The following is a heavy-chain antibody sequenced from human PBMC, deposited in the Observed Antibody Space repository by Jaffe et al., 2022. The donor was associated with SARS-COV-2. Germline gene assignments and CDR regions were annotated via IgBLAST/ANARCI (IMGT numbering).Heavy chain of an antibody. D-gene: IGHD3-3*01. CDR3: VKPVGVPPVGIDY. Sequence: EVRLVESGGGLVQPGGSLRLSCSASGFTFSSCAMHWVRQAPGKRLESVSAINYNGGSTYYADSMKGRFTISRDNSKNQLYLQMNSLRPEDTAVYYCVKPVGVPPVGIDYWGQGTLVTVSS. CDR1: GFTFSSCA. J-gene: IGHJ4*02. CDR2: INYNGGST. V-gene: IGHV3-64D*09.